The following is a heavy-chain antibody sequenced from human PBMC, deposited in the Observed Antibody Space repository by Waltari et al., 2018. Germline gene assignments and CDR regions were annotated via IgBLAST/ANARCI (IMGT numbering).Heavy chain of an antibody. Sequence: EVQLVESGGGLVQPGRSLRLSCAASGFTFDDYAMHWVRQAPGKGLEWVSGISWNSGSIGYADSVKGRFTISRDNAKNSLYLQMNSLRAEDTALYYCAKDIGPVGSTSCYDYWGQGTLVTVSS. V-gene: IGHV3-9*01. CDR3: AKDIGPVGSTSCYDY. J-gene: IGHJ4*02. D-gene: IGHD2-2*01. CDR2: ISWNSGSI. CDR1: GFTFDDYA.